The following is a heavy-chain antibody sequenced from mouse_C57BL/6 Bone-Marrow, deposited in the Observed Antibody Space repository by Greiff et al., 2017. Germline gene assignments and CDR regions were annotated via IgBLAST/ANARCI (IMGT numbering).Heavy chain of an antibody. CDR2: IYPGSGNT. V-gene: IGHV1-76*01. Sequence: VQLQESGAELVRPGASVKLSCKASGYTFTDYYINWVKQRPGQGLEWIARIYPGSGNTYYNEKFKGKATLTAEKSSSTSYMQLSSLTSEDSAVYFCARVWAYYYGSSDWGQGTTLTVSS. CDR1: GYTFTDYY. CDR3: ARVWAYYYGSSD. J-gene: IGHJ2*01. D-gene: IGHD1-1*01.